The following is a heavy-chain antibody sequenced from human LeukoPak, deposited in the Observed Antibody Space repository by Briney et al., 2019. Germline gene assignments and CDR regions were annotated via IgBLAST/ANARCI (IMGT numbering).Heavy chain of an antibody. CDR2: IYTSGST. D-gene: IGHD3-10*01. V-gene: IGHV4-61*02. CDR1: GGSINSGNYY. Sequence: SETLSLTCTVSGGSINSGNYYWSWIRQPAGKGLEWIGRIYTSGSTNYNPSLKSRVTISVDTSKNQFSLKLSSVTAADTAVYYCARATGYYYGSGSIFDYWGQGTLVTVSS. CDR3: ARATGYYYGSGSIFDY. J-gene: IGHJ4*02.